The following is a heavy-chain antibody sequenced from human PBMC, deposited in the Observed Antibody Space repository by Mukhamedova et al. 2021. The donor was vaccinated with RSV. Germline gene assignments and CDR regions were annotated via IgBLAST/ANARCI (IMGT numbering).Heavy chain of an antibody. D-gene: IGHD5-18*01. Sequence: TNYNPSLKSRVTISVDTSKNQFSLKLSSVTAADTAVYYCARASCKRIQLWLSHDYWGQGTLVTVSS. CDR2: T. CDR3: ARASCKRIQLWLSHDY. V-gene: IGHV4-59*01. J-gene: IGHJ4*02.